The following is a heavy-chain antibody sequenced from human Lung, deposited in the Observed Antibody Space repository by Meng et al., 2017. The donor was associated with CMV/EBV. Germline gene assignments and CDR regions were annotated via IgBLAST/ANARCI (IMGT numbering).Heavy chain of an antibody. J-gene: IGHJ5*02. CDR3: ARDAHFYYGSGSYYRVGWFDP. V-gene: IGHV1-2*02. D-gene: IGHD3-10*01. CDR2: INPNTGDT. Sequence: ASVKVSCKASGYTFTGYYIHWVRQAPGQGLEWMGWINPNTGDTNYSQKFQGRVTMTRDTSIRTAYMELSSLRSDDTAVFYCARDAHFYYGSGSYYRVGWFDPWGQGXLVTVSS. CDR1: GYTFTGYY.